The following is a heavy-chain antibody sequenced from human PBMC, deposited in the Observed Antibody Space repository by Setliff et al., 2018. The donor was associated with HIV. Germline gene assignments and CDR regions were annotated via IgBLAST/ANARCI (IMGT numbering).Heavy chain of an antibody. CDR2: ISTSSNT. D-gene: IGHD3-16*01. CDR3: ANPPLKGHLGVGFDY. CDR1: GFTFSSYS. J-gene: IGHJ4*02. V-gene: IGHV3-23*01. Sequence: PGGSLRLSCAASGFTFSSYSMTWVRQPPGRGLEWVSSISTSSNTYYADSVKGRFTISRDNSRNMLYLQMNSLRAEDTAVYYCANPPLKGHLGVGFDYWGQGTQVTVSS.